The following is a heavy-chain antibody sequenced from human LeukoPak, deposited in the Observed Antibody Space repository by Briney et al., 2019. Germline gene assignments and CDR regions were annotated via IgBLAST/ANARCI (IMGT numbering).Heavy chain of an antibody. J-gene: IGHJ5*02. V-gene: IGHV1-46*01. Sequence: ASVKVSCKASGYTFTSYYMHWVRQAPGQGLEWMGIINPSGGSTSYAQKFQGRVTMTEDTSTDTAYMELSSLRSEDTAVYYCATLTFRGIAAAGSYRGWFDPWGQGTLVTVSS. CDR3: ATLTFRGIAAAGSYRGWFDP. CDR2: INPSGGST. D-gene: IGHD6-13*01. CDR1: GYTFTSYY.